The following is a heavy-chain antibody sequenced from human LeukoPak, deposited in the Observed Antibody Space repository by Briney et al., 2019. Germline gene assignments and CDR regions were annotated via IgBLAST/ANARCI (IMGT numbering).Heavy chain of an antibody. J-gene: IGHJ4*02. D-gene: IGHD2-8*01. Sequence: GGSLRLSCAASGFTFSGYWMHWVRQAPGKGLVWVSRINSDGTTTSYADSVRGRFTISRDNTKNTLYLQMNSLRAEDTAVYYCWVLATAGEADYWGQGTLVSVSS. CDR1: GFTFSGYW. CDR2: INSDGTTT. CDR3: WVLATAGEADY. V-gene: IGHV3-74*01.